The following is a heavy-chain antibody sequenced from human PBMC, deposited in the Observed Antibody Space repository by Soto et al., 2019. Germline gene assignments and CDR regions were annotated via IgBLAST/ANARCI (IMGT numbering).Heavy chain of an antibody. Sequence: PSETLSLTCTVSGGSISSYYWSWIRQPPGKGLEWIGYIYYSGSTNYNPSLKSRVTISVDTSKNQFSLKLSSVTAADTAVYYCERASPYSSGWDNWFDPWGQGTLVTVS. V-gene: IGHV4-59*01. D-gene: IGHD6-19*01. CDR2: IYYSGST. CDR1: GGSISSYY. CDR3: ERASPYSSGWDNWFDP. J-gene: IGHJ5*02.